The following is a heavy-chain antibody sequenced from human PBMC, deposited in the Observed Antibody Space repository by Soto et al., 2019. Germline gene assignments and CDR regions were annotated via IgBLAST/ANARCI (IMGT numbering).Heavy chain of an antibody. V-gene: IGHV4-31*03. CDR2: IHNSGTT. D-gene: IGHD6-19*01. CDR3: ARQKQWLSPFDD. Sequence: QVQLQESGPGLVKPSQTLSLTCTVSGGSITNDDYYWNWIRQLPGKGLEWIGYIHNSGTTDYNPSLKRRVXXXVXXSKSQFSLKLSSVTAADTAVYFCARQKQWLSPFDDWGQGTLVTVSS. J-gene: IGHJ4*02. CDR1: GGSITNDDYY.